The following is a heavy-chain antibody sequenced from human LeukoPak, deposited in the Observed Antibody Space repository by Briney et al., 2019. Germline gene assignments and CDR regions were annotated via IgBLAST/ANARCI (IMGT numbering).Heavy chain of an antibody. CDR1: GFTFSNYA. V-gene: IGHV3-64*01. J-gene: IGHJ3*02. Sequence: GGSLRLSCAASGFTFSNYAMHWVRRAPGKGLEFVSAISSNGGSTYYANSVKGRFTISRDNSKNTLYLQMGSLRAEDMAVYYCASLTGTTSGGDAFDIWGQGTMVTVSS. CDR3: ASLTGTTSGGDAFDI. D-gene: IGHD1-20*01. CDR2: ISSNGGST.